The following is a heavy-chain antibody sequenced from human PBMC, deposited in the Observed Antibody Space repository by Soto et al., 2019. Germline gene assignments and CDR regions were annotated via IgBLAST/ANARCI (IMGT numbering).Heavy chain of an antibody. J-gene: IGHJ3*02. Sequence: GGSLRLSCAASGFTFSSYWMSWVRQAPGKGLEWVANIKQDGSEKYYVDSVKGRFTISRDNAKNSLYLQMNSLRSEDTAVYYCARDPSIVVVPAVTPFGVVKAFDIWGQGTMVTVSS. CDR3: ARDPSIVVVPAVTPFGVVKAFDI. CDR2: IKQDGSEK. CDR1: GFTFSSYW. V-gene: IGHV3-7*05. D-gene: IGHD2-2*01.